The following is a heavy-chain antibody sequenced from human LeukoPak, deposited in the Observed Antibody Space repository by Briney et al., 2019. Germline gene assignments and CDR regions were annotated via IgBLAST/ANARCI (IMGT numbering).Heavy chain of an antibody. CDR2: ISSSSSTI. J-gene: IGHJ4*02. V-gene: IGHV3-48*01. D-gene: IGHD6-19*01. Sequence: QPGGSLRLSCAASGFTFSSYSMNWVRQAPGKGLEWVSYISSSSSTIYYADSVKGRFTISRDNAKNSLYLQMNSLRAEDTAVYYCARGRVSRRSSSGWYFDYWGQGTLVTVSS. CDR1: GFTFSSYS. CDR3: ARGRVSRRSSSGWYFDY.